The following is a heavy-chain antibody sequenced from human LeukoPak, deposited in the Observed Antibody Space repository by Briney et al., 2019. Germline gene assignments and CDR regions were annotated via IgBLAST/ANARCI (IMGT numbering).Heavy chain of an antibody. D-gene: IGHD3-10*01. CDR2: ISSSSSTI. Sequence: GGSLRLSCAASGFTFSSYSMNWVRQAPGKGLEWVSYISSSSSTIYYADSVKGRFTISRDNAKNSLYLQMNSLRAEDTAVYYCARDNYYYGSGSYYQGVDYWGQGTLVTVSS. J-gene: IGHJ4*02. V-gene: IGHV3-48*04. CDR3: ARDNYYYGSGSYYQGVDY. CDR1: GFTFSSYS.